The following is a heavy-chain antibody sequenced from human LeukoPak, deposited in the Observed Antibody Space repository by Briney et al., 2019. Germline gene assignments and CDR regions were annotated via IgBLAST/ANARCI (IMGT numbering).Heavy chain of an antibody. CDR2: ISSSSSYI. J-gene: IGHJ5*02. CDR3: ARDPKAVANWFDP. Sequence: PGGSLRLSCAASGFTFSSNSMNWVRQAPGKVLEWVSSISSSSSYIYYADSVKGRFTISRDNAKNSLYLQMNSLRAEDTAVYYCARDPKAVANWFDPWGQGTLVTVSS. CDR1: GFTFSSNS. D-gene: IGHD6-19*01. V-gene: IGHV3-21*01.